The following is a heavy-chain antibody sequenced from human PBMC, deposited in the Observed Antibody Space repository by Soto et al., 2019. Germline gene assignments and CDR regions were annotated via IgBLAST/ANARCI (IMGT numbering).Heavy chain of an antibody. Sequence: QVQLQESGPGLVKPSQTLSLICTVSGGSISSGGYYWSWIRQHPGKGLEWIGYIYYSGSTYYNPSLKSRVTISVDTSKNQFSLNLSSVTAADTAVYYCARIGDGDYLYDYWGQGTLVTVSS. CDR3: ARIGDGDYLYDY. D-gene: IGHD4-17*01. V-gene: IGHV4-31*03. CDR2: IYYSGST. J-gene: IGHJ4*02. CDR1: GGSISSGGYY.